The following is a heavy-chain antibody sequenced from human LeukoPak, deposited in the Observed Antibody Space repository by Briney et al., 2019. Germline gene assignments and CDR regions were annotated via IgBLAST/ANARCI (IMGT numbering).Heavy chain of an antibody. J-gene: IGHJ2*01. Sequence: SETLSLTCTVSGGSISSYYWSWIRQPPGKGLEWIGYIYYSGSTNYNPSLKSRVTISVDTSKNQFSLKLSSVTAADTAVYYCARHLMTTVVTPYYWYFDLWGRGTLVTVSS. CDR3: ARHLMTTVVTPYYWYFDL. V-gene: IGHV4-59*08. D-gene: IGHD4-23*01. CDR1: GGSISSYY. CDR2: IYYSGST.